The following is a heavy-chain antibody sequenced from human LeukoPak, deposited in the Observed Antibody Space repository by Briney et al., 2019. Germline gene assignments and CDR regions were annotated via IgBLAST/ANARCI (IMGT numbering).Heavy chain of an antibody. CDR2: INPNSGGT. J-gene: IGHJ4*02. V-gene: IGHV1-2*06. CDR3: AREYYYGSGSYFH. CDR1: GYTFTGYY. Sequence: GASVKVSCKASGYTFTGYYMHWVRQAPGQGLEWMGRINPNSGGTNYAQKFQGRVTMTRDTSISTAYMELSRLRSDDTAVYYCAREYYYGSGSYFHWGQGTLVTVSS. D-gene: IGHD3-10*01.